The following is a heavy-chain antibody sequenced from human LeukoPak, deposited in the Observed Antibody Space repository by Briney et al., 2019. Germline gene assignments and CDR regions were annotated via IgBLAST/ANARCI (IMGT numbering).Heavy chain of an antibody. V-gene: IGHV3-7*05. CDR1: GFTFSSYW. J-gene: IGHJ4*02. CDR2: IKEGGSEK. CDR3: ARDRASAGGFDY. D-gene: IGHD2-15*01. Sequence: PGGSLRLSCAASGFTFSSYWMSWVRQARGKGLEWVANIKEGGSEKYYVDSVKGRFTISRDNAKNSLFLQMNSLRAEDTAVYYCARDRASAGGFDYWGQGTLVTVSS.